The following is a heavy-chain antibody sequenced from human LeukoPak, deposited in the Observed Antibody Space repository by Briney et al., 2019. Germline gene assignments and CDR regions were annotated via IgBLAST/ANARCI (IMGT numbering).Heavy chain of an antibody. J-gene: IGHJ4*02. CDR1: GYSISSGYY. CDR2: IYHSGST. Sequence: SETLSLTCAVSGYSISSGYYWGWIRQPPGKGLEWIGSIYHSGSTYYSPSLKSRVTISVDTSKNQFSLKLSSVTAADTAVYYCARDHGYYYGSGSYYPQPFGYWGQGTLVTVAS. CDR3: ARDHGYYYGSGSYYPQPFGY. D-gene: IGHD3-10*01. V-gene: IGHV4-38-2*02.